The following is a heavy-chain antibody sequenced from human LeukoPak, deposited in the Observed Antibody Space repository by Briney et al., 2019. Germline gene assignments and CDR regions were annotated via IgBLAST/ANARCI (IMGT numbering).Heavy chain of an antibody. CDR1: GFTFSSYS. V-gene: IGHV3-21*01. D-gene: IGHD6-19*01. CDR3: AREGAVAGNFDY. Sequence: GGSLRLSCAASGFTFSSYSMNWVRQAPGKGLEWVSSISSSGSYIYYADSVKGRFTISRDNAKNSPYLQMNSLRAEDTAVYYCAREGAVAGNFDYWGQGTLVTVSS. CDR2: ISSSGSYI. J-gene: IGHJ4*02.